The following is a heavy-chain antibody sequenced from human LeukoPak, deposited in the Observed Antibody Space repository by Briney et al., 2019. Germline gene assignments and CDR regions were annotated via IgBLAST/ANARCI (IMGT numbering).Heavy chain of an antibody. J-gene: IGHJ4*02. D-gene: IGHD4-23*01. CDR2: ISCRSHT. Sequence: PGGSLRLSCTASGFSFSVYSMNWIRQAPGKGLEWVSSISCRSHTDYADSVRGRFTISRDNAKNSLFLQMNSLSAEDTAVYYCASYGGFTSATLVDLLWGQGTLVTVSS. CDR3: ASYGGFTSATLVDLL. V-gene: IGHV3-69-1*01. CDR1: GFSFSVYS.